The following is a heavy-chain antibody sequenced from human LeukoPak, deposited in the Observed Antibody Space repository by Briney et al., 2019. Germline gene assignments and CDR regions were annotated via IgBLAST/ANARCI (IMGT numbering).Heavy chain of an antibody. D-gene: IGHD2-2*02. CDR2: IYPGDSDT. Sequence: GESLKISCKGSGYRFTSYWIGWVRQMPGKGLEWMGIIYPGDSDTRYSPSFQGQVTISADKSISTAYLQWSSLKASDTAMYYCARHSPVVPAAISENYFYYGMDVWGQGTTVTVSS. CDR3: ARHSPVVPAAISENYFYYGMDV. J-gene: IGHJ6*02. CDR1: GYRFTSYW. V-gene: IGHV5-51*01.